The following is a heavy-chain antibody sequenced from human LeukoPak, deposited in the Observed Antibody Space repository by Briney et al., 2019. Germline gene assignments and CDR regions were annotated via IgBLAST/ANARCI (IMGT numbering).Heavy chain of an antibody. D-gene: IGHD4-23*01. V-gene: IGHV1-2*02. CDR1: GYTFSDYY. CDR2: TSPNSGGT. Sequence: ASVKVSCKASGYTFSDYYMHWVRQAPGQGLEWMGWTSPNSGGTDYAQKFQGRVTMTRDTSISTAYMELSSLRSDDTAVYYCARGGGGNSHWGQGTLVTVSS. CDR3: ARGGGGNSH. J-gene: IGHJ4*02.